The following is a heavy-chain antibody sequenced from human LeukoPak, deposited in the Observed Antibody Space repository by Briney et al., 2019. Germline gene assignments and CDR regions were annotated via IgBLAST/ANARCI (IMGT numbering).Heavy chain of an antibody. CDR3: ASQYPSGSGFDY. D-gene: IGHD1-26*01. CDR1: GYTFTSYY. V-gene: IGHV1-46*01. J-gene: IGHJ4*02. Sequence: GASVKVSCKASGYTFTSYYMHWVRQAPGQGLEWMGIINPSGGSTSYAQKFQGRVTMTRDTSISTAYMELSRLRSDDTAVYYCASQYPSGSGFDYWGQGTLVTVSS. CDR2: INPSGGST.